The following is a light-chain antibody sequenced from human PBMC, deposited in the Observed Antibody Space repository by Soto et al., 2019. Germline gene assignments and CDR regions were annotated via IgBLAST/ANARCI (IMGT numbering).Light chain of an antibody. CDR3: SSYTSSSSYV. V-gene: IGLV2-14*01. CDR2: DVS. CDR1: SSDVGAYNS. Sequence: QSVLTQPASVSRSPGQSIAISCTGTSSDVGAYNSVSWYQQYPGKAPKLMIHDVSNRPSGVSDRFSGSKSGNTASLTISGLQAEDEADYYCSSYTSSSSYVFASGTKVTVL. J-gene: IGLJ1*01.